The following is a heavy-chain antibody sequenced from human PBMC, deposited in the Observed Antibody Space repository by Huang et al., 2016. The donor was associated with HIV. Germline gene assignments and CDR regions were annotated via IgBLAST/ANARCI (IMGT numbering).Heavy chain of an antibody. CDR2: FDPEDAET. J-gene: IGHJ4*02. D-gene: IGHD4-17*01. V-gene: IGHV1-24*01. CDR1: GYTLADLS. CDR3: ATSKDYGDYFDY. Sequence: QVQLVQPGAEVKKPGASVKVSCKISGYTLADLSMHWVRQAPGEGLEWMGGFDPEDAETIYAQKFQGRVTMTEDTSTDTAYLELSSLRSEDTAVYYCATSKDYGDYFDYWGQGTLVTVSS.